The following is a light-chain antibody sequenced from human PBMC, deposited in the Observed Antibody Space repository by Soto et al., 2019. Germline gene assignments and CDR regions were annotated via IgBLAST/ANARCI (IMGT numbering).Light chain of an antibody. V-gene: IGKV3-11*01. CDR2: DAS. Sequence: DILLTQSPATLSLSPGNRVTLSCRANERISHSLAWYQQKPGQAPRILIYDASFRATGIPERFSGSGSGTDFTLSISSLEPEDFAVYYCQLSQQRSSWPPIAFGQGTRLEIK. CDR1: ERISHS. J-gene: IGKJ5*01. CDR3: QLSQQRSSWPPIA.